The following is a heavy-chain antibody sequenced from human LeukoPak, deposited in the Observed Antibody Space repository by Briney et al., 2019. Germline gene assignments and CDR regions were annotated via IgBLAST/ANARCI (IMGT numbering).Heavy chain of an antibody. J-gene: IGHJ4*02. CDR1: GYTFTSYD. Sequence: ASVKVSCKASGYTFTSYDLNWVGQATGQGLEWMGWMNPNSGNTGYAQKFQGRVTMTRNTSITTAYMELSSLRSADTAVYYCARLMVGATDFDYWGQGTLVTVSS. V-gene: IGHV1-8*01. D-gene: IGHD1-26*01. CDR2: MNPNSGNT. CDR3: ARLMVGATDFDY.